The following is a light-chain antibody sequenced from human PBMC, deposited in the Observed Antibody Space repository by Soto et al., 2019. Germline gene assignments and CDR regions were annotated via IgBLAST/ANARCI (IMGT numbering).Light chain of an antibody. J-gene: IGKJ1*01. CDR1: QSVSSTY. CDR3: QKYGSLTSST. Sequence: EIVLTQSPGTLSLSPGERATLSCRASQSVSSTYLAWYQQKPGQAPRLIIYGASSRATGIPDSFSGSGSGTDFTLTISRLEPEDFAVYYCQKYGSLTSSTFGQGTKVEIK. CDR2: GAS. V-gene: IGKV3-20*01.